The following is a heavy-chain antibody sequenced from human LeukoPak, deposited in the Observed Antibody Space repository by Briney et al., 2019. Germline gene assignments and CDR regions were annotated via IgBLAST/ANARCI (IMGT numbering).Heavy chain of an antibody. CDR3: ARDGLNTMVRGKIHYYYMDV. CDR1: GGSISSGSYY. J-gene: IGHJ6*03. D-gene: IGHD3-10*01. CDR2: IYTSGST. Sequence: SETLSLTCTVSGGSISSGSYYWSWVRQPAGKGLEWIGRIYTSGSTHYNPSLKSRVTISVDTSKNQFSLKLSSVTAADTAVYYCARDGLNTMVRGKIHYYYMDVWGKGTTVTISS. V-gene: IGHV4-61*02.